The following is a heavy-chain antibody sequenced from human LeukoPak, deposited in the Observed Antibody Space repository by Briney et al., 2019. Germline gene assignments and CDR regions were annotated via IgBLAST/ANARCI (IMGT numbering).Heavy chain of an antibody. CDR3: ARDRVIPGAFDI. D-gene: IGHD3-16*02. V-gene: IGHV3-23*01. Sequence: GGSLRLSCAASGFTFSSYAMSWVRQAPGKGLEWVSAIGGSGGSTYYADSVKGRFTISRDNSKNTLYLQMNSLRAEDTAVYYCARDRVIPGAFDIWGQGTMVTVSS. CDR2: IGGSGGST. J-gene: IGHJ3*02. CDR1: GFTFSSYA.